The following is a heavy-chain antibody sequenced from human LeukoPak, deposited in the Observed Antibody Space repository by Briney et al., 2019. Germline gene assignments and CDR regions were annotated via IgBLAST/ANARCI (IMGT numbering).Heavy chain of an antibody. Sequence: GGSLRLSCAASGFTFSIYWMSWVRQAPGKGLEWLATIKEDGSEKYYVDSVKGRFTISRDNAKDSLYLQMSSLRVEDTAVYYCASSRDYAHDYWGQGTLVTVSS. J-gene: IGHJ4*02. V-gene: IGHV3-7*01. D-gene: IGHD4-17*01. CDR1: GFTFSIYW. CDR3: ASSRDYAHDY. CDR2: IKEDGSEK.